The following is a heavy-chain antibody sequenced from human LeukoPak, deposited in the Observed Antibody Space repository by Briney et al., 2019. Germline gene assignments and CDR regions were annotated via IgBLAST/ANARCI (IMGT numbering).Heavy chain of an antibody. Sequence: ASVKVSCKVSGYTLSDLSMHWVRQAPGKGLEWMGSFALEDGEKVYAQKFQGGVTMTEDTSTDTAYMELSSLRSEDTAVYYCATAFAGNLVDDWGQGTLVTVSS. CDR1: GYTLSDLS. V-gene: IGHV1-24*01. J-gene: IGHJ4*02. CDR3: ATAFAGNLVDD. D-gene: IGHD1-14*01. CDR2: FALEDGEK.